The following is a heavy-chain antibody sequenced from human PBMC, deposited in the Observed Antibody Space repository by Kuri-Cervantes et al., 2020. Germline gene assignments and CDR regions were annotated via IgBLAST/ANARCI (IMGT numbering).Heavy chain of an antibody. CDR1: GGSISSSSYY. Sequence: SETLSLTCTVSGGSISSSSYYWGWIRQPPGKGLEWIGSIYYSGSTDYNPSLKSRVTISIDTSKNQFSLSLTSVTAADTAVYYCARGEGVVVVAATPYFDYWGQGTLVTVSS. CDR3: ARGEGVVVVAATPYFDY. D-gene: IGHD2-15*01. CDR2: IYYSGST. J-gene: IGHJ4*02. V-gene: IGHV4-39*07.